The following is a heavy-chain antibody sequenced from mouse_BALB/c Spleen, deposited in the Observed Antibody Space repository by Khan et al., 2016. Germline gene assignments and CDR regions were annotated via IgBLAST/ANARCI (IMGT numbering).Heavy chain of an antibody. CDR2: IYPGSDST. J-gene: IGHJ3*01. V-gene: IGHV1-55*01. D-gene: IGHD2-4*01. CDR3: SRSASRIYYDYDAEGPWFAY. CDR1: GYTFTSYW. Sequence: QVRLQQSGAELVKPGTSVKMSCKASGYTFTSYWMHWVKQRPGQGLEWIGDIYPGSDSTKYNEKFKSKATLTVDTSSSTAYMQLSSLTSEDSAVYYWSRSASRIYYDYDAEGPWFAYWGQGTLGTVSA.